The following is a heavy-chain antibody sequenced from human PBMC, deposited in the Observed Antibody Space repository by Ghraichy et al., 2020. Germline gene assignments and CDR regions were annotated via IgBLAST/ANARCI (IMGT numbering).Heavy chain of an antibody. V-gene: IGHV3-33*01. J-gene: IGHJ4*02. CDR3: ARDLIAPRGYFDY. D-gene: IGHD6-6*01. CDR2: IWYDGSNK. Sequence: GGSLRLSCAASGFTFSSYGMHWVRQAPGKGLEWVTVIWYDGSNKYYADSVKGRFTISRDNSKNTLYLQMNSLRAEDAAVYYCARDLIAPRGYFDYWGQGTLVTVSS. CDR1: GFTFSSYG.